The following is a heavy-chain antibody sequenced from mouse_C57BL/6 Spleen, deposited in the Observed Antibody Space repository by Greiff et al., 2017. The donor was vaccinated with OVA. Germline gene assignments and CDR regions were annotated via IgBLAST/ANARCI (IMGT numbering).Heavy chain of an antibody. CDR3: ARGDGYPLYAMDY. CDR2: IYPRDGST. CDR1: GYTFTSYI. J-gene: IGHJ4*01. Sequence: VQRVESGPELLRPGASVRLSCKASGYTFTSYIKNWVKQRPGQGLEWIGWIYPRDGSTKYNEKFKGKATLTVDTSSSTAYMELHSLTSEDSAVYFCARGDGYPLYAMDYWGQGTSVTVSS. D-gene: IGHD2-3*01. V-gene: IGHV1-85*01.